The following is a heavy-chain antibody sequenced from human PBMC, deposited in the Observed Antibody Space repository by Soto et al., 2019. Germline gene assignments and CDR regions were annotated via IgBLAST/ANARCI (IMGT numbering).Heavy chain of an antibody. CDR1: GLAFSNYA. Sequence: EAQLLESGGGLVQPGGSLRLSCAASGLAFSNYAMTWVRQAPGKGLEWVSIITASGYSAYYGGAVKGRFTTSRDNSRSTLYLQMNGLRADDTAVYYCAKGDLLWGPFDFWGQGTLVTVSS. CDR3: AKGDLLWGPFDF. D-gene: IGHD3-16*01. J-gene: IGHJ4*02. CDR2: ITASGYSA. V-gene: IGHV3-23*01.